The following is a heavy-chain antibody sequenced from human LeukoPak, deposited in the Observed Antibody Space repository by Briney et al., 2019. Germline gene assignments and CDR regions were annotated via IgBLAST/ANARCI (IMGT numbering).Heavy chain of an antibody. CDR1: GFTFDDYA. V-gene: IGHV3-9*01. Sequence: PGRSLRLSCAASGFTFDDYAMHWVRQAPGKGLEWVSGISWNSGSIGYADSVKGRFTISRDNAKNSLYLQMNSLRAEDTALYYCAKDISSSYLARFDYWGQGTLVTVSS. CDR2: ISWNSGSI. CDR3: AKDISSSYLARFDY. J-gene: IGHJ4*02. D-gene: IGHD6-13*01.